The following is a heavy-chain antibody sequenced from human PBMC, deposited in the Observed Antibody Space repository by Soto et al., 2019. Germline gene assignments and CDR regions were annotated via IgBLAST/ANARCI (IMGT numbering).Heavy chain of an antibody. CDR1: GFTFSVYW. CDR2: TNGDGSTT. J-gene: IGHJ4*02. D-gene: IGHD6-13*01. V-gene: IGHV3-74*01. CDR3: ARGFSSSWYVVY. Sequence: PGGSLRLSCAASGFTFSVYWIHWARQAPGKGLVWVSRTNGDGSTTSYADSVKGRFTISRDNAKHTLYLQMNSLRAEDTAVYYCARGFSSSWYVVYWGQGTLVTVSS.